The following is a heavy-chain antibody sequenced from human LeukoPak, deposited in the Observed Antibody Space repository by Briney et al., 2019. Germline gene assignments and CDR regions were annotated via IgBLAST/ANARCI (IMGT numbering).Heavy chain of an antibody. Sequence: SETLSLTCAVYGGSLTGYYWSWIRQAPGKGLEWIGEIDHSGRTKNDPSLKGRITISVDTSKNQFSLKVTSMTAADTAVYYCARDYRGLQYGNYYFYYYMDVWGKGTTVTVSS. CDR2: IDHSGRT. CDR1: GGSLTGYY. CDR3: ARDYRGLQYGNYYFYYYMDV. V-gene: IGHV4-34*01. J-gene: IGHJ6*03. D-gene: IGHD4-11*01.